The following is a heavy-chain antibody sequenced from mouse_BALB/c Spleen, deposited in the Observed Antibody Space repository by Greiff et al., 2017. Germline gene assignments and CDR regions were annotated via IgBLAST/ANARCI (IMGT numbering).Heavy chain of an antibody. CDR2: IYPGSGST. CDR3: ARTIYDGYYWYFDV. CDR1: GYNFTSYW. D-gene: IGHD2-3*01. J-gene: IGHJ1*01. Sequence: VQLQQPGAELVKPGTSVKLSCKASGYNFTSYWINWVKLRPGQGLEWIGDIYPGSGSTNYNEKFKSKATLTVDTSSSTAYMQLSSLASEDSALYYCARTIYDGYYWYFDVWGAGTTVTVSS. V-gene: IGHV1-55*01.